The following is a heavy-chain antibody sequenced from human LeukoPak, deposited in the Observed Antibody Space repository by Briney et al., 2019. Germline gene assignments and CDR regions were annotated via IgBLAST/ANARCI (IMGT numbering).Heavy chain of an antibody. CDR2: ISSSSSYI. V-gene: IGHV3-21*01. D-gene: IGHD5-12*01. J-gene: IGHJ4*02. Sequence: GGSLRLSCAASGFTFSSYSMNWIRQAPGKGLEWVSSISSSSSYIYYADSVKGRFTISRDNAKTSLYLQMNSLRAEDTAVYYCARASRGYSGYVWGQGTPVTVSS. CDR3: ARASRGYSGYV. CDR1: GFTFSSYS.